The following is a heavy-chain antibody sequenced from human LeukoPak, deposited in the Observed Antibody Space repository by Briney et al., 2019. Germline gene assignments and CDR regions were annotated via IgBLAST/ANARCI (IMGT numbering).Heavy chain of an antibody. CDR2: IYSDGGT. CDR1: GFTVSSSY. D-gene: IGHD4-11*01. J-gene: IGHJ4*02. Sequence: PGGSLRLSCAASGFTVSSSYMSWARQAPGKGLEWVSVIYSDGGTYYADSVKGRFTISRDNSKNTLYLQMNSLRAEDTAVYYCAREDHSNYNYWGQGTLVTVSS. CDR3: AREDHSNYNY. V-gene: IGHV3-53*01.